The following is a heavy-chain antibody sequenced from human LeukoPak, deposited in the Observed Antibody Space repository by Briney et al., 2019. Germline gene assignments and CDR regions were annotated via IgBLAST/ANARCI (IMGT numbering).Heavy chain of an antibody. J-gene: IGHJ5*02. V-gene: IGHV5-51*07. CDR3: ARQAAIRFDWFDP. CDR1: GYSFTSYW. D-gene: IGHD2-2*01. CDR2: IYPGDSDT. Sequence: GESLKISCKGSGYSFTSYWIGGVHQMPGKGLEWMGIIYPGDSDTRYSPSFQGQVTISADKSISTAYLQWSSLKASDTAMYYCARQAAIRFDWFDPWGQGTLVTVSS.